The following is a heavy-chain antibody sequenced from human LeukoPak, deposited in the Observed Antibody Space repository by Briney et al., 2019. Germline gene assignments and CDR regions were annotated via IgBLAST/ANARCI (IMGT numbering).Heavy chain of an antibody. CDR2: ISYDGSNK. CDR1: GFTFSSYG. J-gene: IGHJ4*02. V-gene: IGHV3-30*18. CDR3: AKDSPSSGWYIGVDY. D-gene: IGHD6-19*01. Sequence: QPGGSLRLSCAASGFTFSSYGMHWVRQAPGKGLEWVAVISYDGSNKYYADSVKGRFTISRDNSKNTLYLQMNSLRAEDTAVYYCAKDSPSSGWYIGVDYWGQGTLVTVSS.